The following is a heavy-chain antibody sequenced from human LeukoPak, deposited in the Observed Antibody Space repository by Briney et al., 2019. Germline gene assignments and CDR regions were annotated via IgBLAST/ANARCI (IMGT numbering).Heavy chain of an antibody. CDR1: GYTFTSYD. CDR2: MNPNSGNT. Sequence: ASVKVSCKASGYTFTSYDINWVRQATGQGLEWMGWMNPNSGNTGYAQKFQGRVTMTRNTSISTAYMELSSLRSEDTAVYYCAGGRRRRDYDFWSGYYMEDCMDVWGKGTTVTVSS. J-gene: IGHJ6*03. V-gene: IGHV1-8*01. D-gene: IGHD3-3*01. CDR3: AGGRRRRDYDFWSGYYMEDCMDV.